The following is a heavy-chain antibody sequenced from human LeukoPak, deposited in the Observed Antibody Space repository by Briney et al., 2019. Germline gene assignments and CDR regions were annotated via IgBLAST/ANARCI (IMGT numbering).Heavy chain of an antibody. D-gene: IGHD4-11*01. J-gene: IGHJ4*02. CDR1: GGTFNNYA. CDR2: IIPVLGIA. V-gene: IGHV1-69*04. Sequence: SVKVSCKASGGTFNNYAINWVRQAPGQGLEWVGRIIPVLGIANYAQRFQGRVTITADKSTSTAYMDLSSLRSEDTAVYYCTRDRIGTYSKYLFDHWGQGSLVSVSS. CDR3: TRDRIGTYSKYLFDH.